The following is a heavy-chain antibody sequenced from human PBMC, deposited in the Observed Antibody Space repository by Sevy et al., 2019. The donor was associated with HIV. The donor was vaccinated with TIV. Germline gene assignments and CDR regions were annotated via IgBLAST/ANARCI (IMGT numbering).Heavy chain of an antibody. J-gene: IGHJ2*01. CDR1: GFTFSSYA. V-gene: IGHV3-23*01. CDR2: ISGSGGST. Sequence: GGSLRLSCAASGFTFSSYAMSWVRQAPGKGLEWVSGISGSGGSTYSADSVKGRFTISRDNSKNTLYMQMNSLRAEDTAVYYCAKGDWYFDLWGRDTLVTVSS. CDR3: AKGDWYFDL.